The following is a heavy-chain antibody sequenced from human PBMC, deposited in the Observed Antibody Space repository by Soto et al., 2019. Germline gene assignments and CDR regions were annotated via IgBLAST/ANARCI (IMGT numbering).Heavy chain of an antibody. Sequence: PSETLSLTCAVYGGSFSGYYWSWIRQPPGKGLEWIGEINHSGSTNYNPSLKSRATILVDTSKNQFSLKLSSVTAADTAVYYCARMAEGSNYYYHLDVWGQGTTVTVFS. CDR2: INHSGST. CDR3: ARMAEGSNYYYHLDV. D-gene: IGHD3-22*01. CDR1: GGSFSGYY. J-gene: IGHJ6*02. V-gene: IGHV4-34*01.